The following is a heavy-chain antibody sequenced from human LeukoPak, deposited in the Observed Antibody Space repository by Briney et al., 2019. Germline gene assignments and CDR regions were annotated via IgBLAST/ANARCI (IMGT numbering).Heavy chain of an antibody. CDR1: GFTFSSYS. V-gene: IGHV3-48*04. Sequence: PGGSLRLSCAASGFTFSSYSMNWVRQAPGKGLEWVAYISSSSTTIYYADSVKGRFTISRDNAKNSLYLQMNSLRAEDTAVYYCARSGRVITDYWGQGTLVTVSS. J-gene: IGHJ4*02. CDR3: ARSGRVITDY. D-gene: IGHD3-22*01. CDR2: ISSSSTTI.